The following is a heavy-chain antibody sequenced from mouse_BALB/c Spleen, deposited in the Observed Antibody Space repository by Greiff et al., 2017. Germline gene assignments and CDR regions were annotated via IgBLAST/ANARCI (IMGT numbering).Heavy chain of an antibody. Sequence: VQLQQSGPEVVRPGVSVKISCKGSGYTFTDYAMHWVKQSHAKSLEWIGVISTYNGNTNYNQKFKGKATMTVDKSSSTAYMELARLTSEDSAIYYCARPGIYYYGSSYGYFDYWGQVTTLTVSS. J-gene: IGHJ2*01. CDR3: ARPGIYYYGSSYGYFDY. D-gene: IGHD1-1*01. CDR2: ISTYNGNT. V-gene: IGHV1-67*01. CDR1: GYTFTDYA.